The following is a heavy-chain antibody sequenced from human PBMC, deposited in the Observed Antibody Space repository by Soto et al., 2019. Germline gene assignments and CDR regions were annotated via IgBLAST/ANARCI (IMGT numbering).Heavy chain of an antibody. V-gene: IGHV1-69*13. Sequence: SVKVSCKASGGTFSSYAISWVRQAPGQGLEWMGGIIPIFGTANYAQKFQGRVTITADESTSTAYMELSSLRSEDTAVYYCARALRGSYFRLDYGMDVWGQGTTVPVPS. J-gene: IGHJ6*02. D-gene: IGHD1-26*01. CDR2: IIPIFGTA. CDR3: ARALRGSYFRLDYGMDV. CDR1: GGTFSSYA.